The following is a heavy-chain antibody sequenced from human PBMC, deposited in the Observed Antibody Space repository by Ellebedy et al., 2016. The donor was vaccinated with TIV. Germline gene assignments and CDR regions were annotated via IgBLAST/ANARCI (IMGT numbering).Heavy chain of an antibody. CDR2: IYYSGST. CDR1: GGSISSYY. V-gene: IGHV4-59*13. D-gene: IGHD3-10*01. Sequence: SETLSLTXTVSGGSISSYYWSWIRQPPGKGLEWIGYIYYSGSTNYNPSLKSRVTISVDTSKNQFSLKLSSVTAADTAVYYCAREAPSTIYMVRGVIDNWGQGTLVTVSS. J-gene: IGHJ4*02. CDR3: AREAPSTIYMVRGVIDN.